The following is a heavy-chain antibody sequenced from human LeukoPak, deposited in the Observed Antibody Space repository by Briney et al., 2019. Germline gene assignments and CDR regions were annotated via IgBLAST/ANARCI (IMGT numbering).Heavy chain of an antibody. CDR1: GFTFDDYA. D-gene: IGHD1-26*01. V-gene: IGHV3-9*01. CDR2: ISWNSGSI. CDR3: AKDWVVGATPGYFDY. J-gene: IGHJ4*02. Sequence: PGGSLRLSCAASGFTFDDYAMHWVRQAPGKGLEWVSGISWNSGSIGYADSVKGRFTISRDNAKNSLYLQMNSLRAEDTALYYCAKDWVVGATPGYFDYWGQGTLVTVSS.